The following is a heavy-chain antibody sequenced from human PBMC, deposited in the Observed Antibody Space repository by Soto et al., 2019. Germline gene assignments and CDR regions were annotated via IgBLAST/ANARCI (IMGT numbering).Heavy chain of an antibody. CDR2: IIPIFGSA. V-gene: IGHV1-69*01. J-gene: IGHJ6*02. Sequence: HVQLVQSGAEVKKPGSSVRVSCKASGGTFTTYAISWVRQAPGQGLEWMGGIIPIFGSAHYAQRFQGRVTITADESTSTGYLEISSLRSEDTAVYFCASRPAGYYYYAMNVWGQGTTVTVS. CDR3: ASRPAGYYYYAMNV. CDR1: GGTFTTYA.